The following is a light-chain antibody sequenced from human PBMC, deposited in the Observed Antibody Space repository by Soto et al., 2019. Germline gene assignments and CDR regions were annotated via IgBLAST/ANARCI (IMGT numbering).Light chain of an antibody. V-gene: IGKV1-5*01. CDR3: QQYSAYPYT. CDR1: QTISSW. CDR2: DAS. Sequence: DIPMTQSPSTLSASVGDRDTITCGASQTISSWLAWHQQKSGRAPKLLIYDASSLEGGVPSRFSGSGSGTEFTLTISSLQADDFATYYCQQYSAYPYTFGQGTKVEI. J-gene: IGKJ2*01.